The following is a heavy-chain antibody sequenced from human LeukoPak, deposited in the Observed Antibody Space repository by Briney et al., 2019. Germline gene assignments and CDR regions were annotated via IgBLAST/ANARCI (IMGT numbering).Heavy chain of an antibody. J-gene: IGHJ4*02. CDR3: ARGRYFDWL. CDR2: TSSSGSTI. D-gene: IGHD3-9*01. CDR1: GFTFSSYE. V-gene: IGHV3-48*03. Sequence: PGGSLRLSCAASGFTFSSYEMNWVRQAPGKGLEWVSYTSSSGSTIYYADSVKGRFTISRDNAKNSLYLQMNSLRAEDTAVYYCARGRYFDWLRGQGTLVTVSS.